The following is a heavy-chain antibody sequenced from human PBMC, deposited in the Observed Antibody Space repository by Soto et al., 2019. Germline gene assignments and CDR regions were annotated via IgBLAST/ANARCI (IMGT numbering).Heavy chain of an antibody. CDR1: SGSISNSY. D-gene: IGHD3-10*01. Sequence: SETLSLTCTVSSGSISNSYWSWIRQSPGKGLEWIGYIYSSGSTNYNPSLKSRVTISVDTSKNQFSLKLSSLIAADTAVYYCARHSPPFFYGSGPWDVWGQGTTVTVSS. CDR2: IYSSGST. V-gene: IGHV4-59*08. CDR3: ARHSPPFFYGSGPWDV. J-gene: IGHJ6*02.